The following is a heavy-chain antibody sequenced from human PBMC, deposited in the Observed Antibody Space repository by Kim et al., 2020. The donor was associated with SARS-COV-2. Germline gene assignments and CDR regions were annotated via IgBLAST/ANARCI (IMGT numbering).Heavy chain of an antibody. Sequence: GGSLRLSCAASGFTFSSYEMNWVRQAPGKGLEWVSYISSSGSTIYYADSVKGRFTISRDNAKNSLYLQMNSLRAEDTAVYYCARIAAADHPNWFDPWGQGTLVTVSS. CDR2: ISSSGSTI. CDR1: GFTFSSYE. V-gene: IGHV3-48*03. D-gene: IGHD6-13*01. J-gene: IGHJ5*02. CDR3: ARIAAADHPNWFDP.